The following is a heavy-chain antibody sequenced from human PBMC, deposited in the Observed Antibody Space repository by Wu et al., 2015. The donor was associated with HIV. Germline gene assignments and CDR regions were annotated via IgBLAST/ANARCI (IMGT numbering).Heavy chain of an antibody. J-gene: IGHJ4*02. D-gene: IGHD3-22*01. CDR1: GGTFKSFA. CDR2: IIPLFGTT. Sequence: QVHLVQSGAEMKKPGSSVKVACKASGGTFKSFAISWVRQAPGQGLEWMGAIIPLFGTTNYAQKFQGRVTITADESTSTGYMELNSLKSDDTAVYYCASSPYDSSGYFYGGFFDYWGQGTLVPVSS. V-gene: IGHV1-69*12. CDR3: ASSPYDSSGYFYGGFFDY.